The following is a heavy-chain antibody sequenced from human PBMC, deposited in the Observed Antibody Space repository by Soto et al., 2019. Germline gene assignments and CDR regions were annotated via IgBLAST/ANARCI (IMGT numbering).Heavy chain of an antibody. Sequence: QVQLVESGGGVVQPGRSLRLSCAASGFTFSSYGMHWVRQAPGKGLEWVAVISYDGSNKYYADSVKGRFTISRDNSKNTLYLQMISLRAEDTAVYYCAKWADQLVRGDDAFDIWGQGTMVTVSS. CDR1: GFTFSSYG. V-gene: IGHV3-30*18. J-gene: IGHJ3*02. CDR3: AKWADQLVRGDDAFDI. D-gene: IGHD6-6*01. CDR2: ISYDGSNK.